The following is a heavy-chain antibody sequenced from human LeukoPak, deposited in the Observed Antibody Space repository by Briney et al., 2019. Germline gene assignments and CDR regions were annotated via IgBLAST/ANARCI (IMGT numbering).Heavy chain of an antibody. CDR2: ISGSGLDT. V-gene: IGHV3-23*01. J-gene: IGHJ3*02. D-gene: IGHD5-18*01. Sequence: GGSLRLSCAASGLTFSSSALSWVRQAPGKGLQWVSSISGSGLDTHYADSVKGRFTVSRDNSKNTLYLQMNSLRAEDTAVYYCAKSVDTAMVRRTAFDIWGQGTMVTVSS. CDR1: GLTFSSSA. CDR3: AKSVDTAMVRRTAFDI.